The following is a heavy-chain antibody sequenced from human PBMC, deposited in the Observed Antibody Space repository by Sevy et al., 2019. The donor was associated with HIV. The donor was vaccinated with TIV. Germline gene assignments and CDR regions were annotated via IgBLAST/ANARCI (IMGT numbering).Heavy chain of an antibody. CDR3: AKEGGSHYDTSGSFDD. V-gene: IGHV3-23*01. CDR2: ISGRGSST. Sequence: GGSLRLSCTTSGFTFSIYAMSWVRQAPGKGLEWVSAISGRGSSTYYTDSVKGRFTISRDNSKNTLYLQMNSLRAEDTAVFYCAKEGGSHYDTSGSFDDWGQGTRVTVSS. CDR1: GFTFSIYA. D-gene: IGHD3-22*01. J-gene: IGHJ4*02.